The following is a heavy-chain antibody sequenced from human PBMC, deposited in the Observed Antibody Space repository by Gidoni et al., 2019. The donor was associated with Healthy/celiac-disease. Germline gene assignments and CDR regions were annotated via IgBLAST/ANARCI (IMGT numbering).Heavy chain of an antibody. CDR2: ISYDGSNK. CDR3: AKGNYGDYEGYFDY. D-gene: IGHD4-17*01. Sequence: QVQLVESGGGVVQPGRSLGLSCAASGFTFSSYGMHWVRQAPGKGLEWVAVISYDGSNKYYADSVKGRFTISRDNSKNTLYLQMNSLRAEDTAVYYCAKGNYGDYEGYFDYWGQGTLVTVSS. J-gene: IGHJ4*02. V-gene: IGHV3-30*18. CDR1: GFTFSSYG.